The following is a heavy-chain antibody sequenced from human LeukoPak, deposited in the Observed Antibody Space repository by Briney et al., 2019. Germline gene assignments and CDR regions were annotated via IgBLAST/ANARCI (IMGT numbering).Heavy chain of an antibody. CDR2: IKQDGSEK. J-gene: IGHJ4*02. V-gene: IGHV3-7*01. D-gene: IGHD3-10*01. CDR1: GFSFSSYW. Sequence: PGGSLRLSCAAPGFSFSSYWMSWVRQAPGKGLEWVANIKQDGSEKYYVDSVKGRFTVSRDNAKNSLYVQMNSLRAEDTAVYYCARHAQWFGQFQYHFDYWGQGTLVTVSS. CDR3: ARHAQWFGQFQYHFDY.